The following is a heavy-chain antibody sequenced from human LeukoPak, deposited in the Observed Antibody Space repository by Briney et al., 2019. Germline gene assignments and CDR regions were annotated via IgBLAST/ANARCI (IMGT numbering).Heavy chain of an antibody. CDR1: GGSFSGYY. V-gene: IGHV4-34*01. D-gene: IGHD5-12*01. CDR3: ARGPGGGYDSYFDY. J-gene: IGHJ4*02. CDR2: INHSGST. Sequence: SGTLSLTCAVYGGSFSGYYWSWIRQPPGKGLEWIGEINHSGSTNYNPSLKSRVTISVDTSKNQFSLKLSSVTAAYTAVYYCARGPGGGYDSYFDYWGQGPLVTVSS.